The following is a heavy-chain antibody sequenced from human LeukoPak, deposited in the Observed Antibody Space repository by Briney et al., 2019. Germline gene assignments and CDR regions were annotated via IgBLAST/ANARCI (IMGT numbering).Heavy chain of an antibody. V-gene: IGHV1-8*03. CDR2: MNPNSGNT. J-gene: IGHJ4*02. CDR3: ARGGWVVGARLAGLDFDY. D-gene: IGHD6-6*01. Sequence: ASVKVSCKASGYTFTSYDINWVRQATGQGLEWMGWMNPNSGNTGYAQKFQGRVTITRNTSISTAYMELSSLRSEDTAVYYCARGGWVVGARLAGLDFDYWGQGTLVTVSS. CDR1: GYTFTSYD.